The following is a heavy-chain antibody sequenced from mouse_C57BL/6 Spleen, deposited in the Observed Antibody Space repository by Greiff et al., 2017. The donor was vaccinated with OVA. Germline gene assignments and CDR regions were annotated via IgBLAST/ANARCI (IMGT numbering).Heavy chain of an antibody. CDR1: GFNIKDDY. V-gene: IGHV14-4*01. Sequence: VHVKQSGAELVRPGASVKLSCTASGFNIKDDYMHWVKQRPEQGLEWIGWIDPENGDTEYASKFQGKATITADTSSNTAYLQLSSLTSEDTAVYYCTTYGSKVAYWGQGTLVTVSA. CDR3: TTYGSKVAY. D-gene: IGHD1-1*01. J-gene: IGHJ3*01. CDR2: IDPENGDT.